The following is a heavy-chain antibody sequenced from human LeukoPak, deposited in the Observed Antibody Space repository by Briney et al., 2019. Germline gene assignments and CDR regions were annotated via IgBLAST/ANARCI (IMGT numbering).Heavy chain of an antibody. V-gene: IGHV3-73*01. CDR2: IRTKVNNYAT. CDR3: SRLEDYGDYLGFDY. J-gene: IGHJ4*02. CDR1: GFTFSGSA. Sequence: PGGSLRLSCAASGFTFSGSAIHWVRQASGKGLEWVGRIRTKVNNYATAYAASVKGRFTISRDDSENTAYLQMNSLKAEDTAVYYCSRLEDYGDYLGFDYWGQGTLVTVSS. D-gene: IGHD4-17*01.